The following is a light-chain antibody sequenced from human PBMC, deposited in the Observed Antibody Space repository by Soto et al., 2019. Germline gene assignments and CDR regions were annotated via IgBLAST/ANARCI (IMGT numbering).Light chain of an antibody. V-gene: IGKV1-39*01. CDR1: QTLNNY. CDR3: QSCFGTLHT. Sequence: DIQLTQSPYYVSASVGDTVTITCRASQTLNNYLTWFQQNTGKAPKVLNYAASTLHSGVTSRSSGSGSGAEFTLTIRSLQSEDFATSYWQSCFGTLHTFGVRTKV. J-gene: IGKJ4*01. CDR2: AAS.